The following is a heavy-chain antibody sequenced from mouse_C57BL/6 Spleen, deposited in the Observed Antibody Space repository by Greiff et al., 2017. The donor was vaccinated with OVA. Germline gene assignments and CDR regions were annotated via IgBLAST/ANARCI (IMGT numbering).Heavy chain of an antibody. CDR1: GYTFTGYW. V-gene: IGHV1-9*01. CDR3: GGGGGGGARDFDY. Sequence: VQLQQSGAELMKPGASVKLSCKATGYTFTGYWIGWVKQRPGHGLEWIGELLPGSGSTNYNEKFKGKATFTADTSSNTAYMQLSSLTTEDSAIYYGGGGGGGGARDFDYWGKGTTLTVSS. J-gene: IGHJ2*01. CDR2: LLPGSGST.